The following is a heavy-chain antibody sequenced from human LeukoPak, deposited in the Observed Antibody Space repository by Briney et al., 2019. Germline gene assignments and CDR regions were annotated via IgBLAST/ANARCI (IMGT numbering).Heavy chain of an antibody. CDR1: GGTFSSYA. D-gene: IGHD6-13*01. J-gene: IGHJ5*02. Sequence: SVKVSCKASGGTFSSYAINWARQAPGQGLEWMGGIIPIFGTANYAQKFQGRVTITADESTSTAYMELSSLRSEDTAVYYCARGGRIAAAVNHWGQGTLVTVSS. CDR2: IIPIFGTA. V-gene: IGHV1-69*13. CDR3: ARGGRIAAAVNH.